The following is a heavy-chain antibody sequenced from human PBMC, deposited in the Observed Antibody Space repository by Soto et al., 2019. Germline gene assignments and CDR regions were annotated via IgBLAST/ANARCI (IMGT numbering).Heavy chain of an antibody. Sequence: QVQLVQSGAEVKKPGSSVKVSCKASGGTFSSYAISWVRQAPGQGLEWMGGIIPIFGTANYAQKFQGRGTITADETTSTAYMELSSLGSEDTGVYYCADGPSCGSGSYHYYCYGMDVWGQGTTVTVSS. CDR1: GGTFSSYA. CDR2: IIPIFGTA. CDR3: ADGPSCGSGSYHYYCYGMDV. V-gene: IGHV1-69*01. J-gene: IGHJ6*02. D-gene: IGHD3-10*01.